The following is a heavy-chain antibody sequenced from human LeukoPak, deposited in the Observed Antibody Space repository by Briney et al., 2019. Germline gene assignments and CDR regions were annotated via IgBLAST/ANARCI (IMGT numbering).Heavy chain of an antibody. CDR1: GFXFNIYA. J-gene: IGHJ4*02. V-gene: IGHV3-23*01. D-gene: IGHD3-3*01. CDR2: INASGDIL. Sequence: GXVRXSCXASGFXFNIYAVGWGRQAPXXGXEWVSIINASGDILNYGVSVQCRFTIARDDSKNTFYLEMKSLTAEDTAFYYCASGGWPFDLWGQGTLVTVSS. CDR3: ASGGWPFDL.